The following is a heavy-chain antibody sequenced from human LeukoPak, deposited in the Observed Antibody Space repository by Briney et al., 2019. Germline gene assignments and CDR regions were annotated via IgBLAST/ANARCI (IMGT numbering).Heavy chain of an antibody. CDR1: GFTFSSYA. CDR2: ISYDGSNK. D-gene: IGHD7-27*01. Sequence: GGSLRLSCAASGFTFSSYAMHWVRQAPGKGLEWVAVISYDGSNKYYADSVKGRFTISRDNSKNTLYLQMNSLRAEDTAVYYCARENWGAFDCWGQGTLVTVSS. J-gene: IGHJ4*02. CDR3: ARENWGAFDC. V-gene: IGHV3-30-3*01.